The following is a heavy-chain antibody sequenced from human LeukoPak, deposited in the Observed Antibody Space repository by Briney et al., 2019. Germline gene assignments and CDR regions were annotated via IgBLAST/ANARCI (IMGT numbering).Heavy chain of an antibody. CDR3: AKLVIRAVADY. CDR2: IIGSGGST. Sequence: GGSLRLSCAASGFTFSTYAMSWVRQAPGKGLEWVSGIIGSGGSTYYADSVKGRFTISRDNSKNTLYLQMNSLRAEDTAVYYCAKLVIRAVADYWGQGTLVTVSS. CDR1: GFTFSTYA. D-gene: IGHD6-19*01. J-gene: IGHJ4*02. V-gene: IGHV3-23*01.